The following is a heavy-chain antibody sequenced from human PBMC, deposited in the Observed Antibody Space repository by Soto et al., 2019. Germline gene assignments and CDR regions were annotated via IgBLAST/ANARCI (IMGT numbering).Heavy chain of an antibody. CDR3: ARDPAVPGGYFEL. D-gene: IGHD7-27*01. Sequence: EVQLVESGGGLVQPGGSLRLSCAASGFTFSSYSMNWVRQAPGKGLEWVSYIRSSSSTIYYADSVKGRFTISRDSAKNSLYLQMNSLRDEDTAVYYCARDPAVPGGYFELWGRGALVTVSS. CDR1: GFTFSSYS. CDR2: IRSSSSTI. J-gene: IGHJ2*01. V-gene: IGHV3-48*02.